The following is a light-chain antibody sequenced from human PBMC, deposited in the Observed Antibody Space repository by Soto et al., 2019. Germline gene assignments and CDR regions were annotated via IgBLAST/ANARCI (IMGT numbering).Light chain of an antibody. CDR3: QQYGSSPQT. Sequence: DIVMTQSPATLSVSPGERATLSCRASQSVSSNLAWYQQKPGQAPRLLIYGASTRATGIPDRFSGSGSGTDFTLTISRLEPEDFAVYYCQQYGSSPQTFGQGTKVDIK. V-gene: IGKV3-20*01. CDR1: QSVSSN. CDR2: GAS. J-gene: IGKJ1*01.